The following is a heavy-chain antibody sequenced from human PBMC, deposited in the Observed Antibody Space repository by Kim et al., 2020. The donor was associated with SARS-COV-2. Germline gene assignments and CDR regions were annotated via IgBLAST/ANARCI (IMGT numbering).Heavy chain of an antibody. CDR2: IYYSGST. V-gene: IGHV4-59*08. Sequence: SETLSLTCTVSGGSISSYYWSWIRQPPGKGLEWIGYIYYSGSTNYNPSLKSRVTISVDTSKNQFSLKLSSVTAADTAVYYCATLSLWGKGTTVTVSS. CDR1: GGSISSYY. CDR3: ATLSL. J-gene: IGHJ6*04.